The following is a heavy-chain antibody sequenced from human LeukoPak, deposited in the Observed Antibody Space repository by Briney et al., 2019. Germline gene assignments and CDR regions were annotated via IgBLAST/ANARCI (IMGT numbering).Heavy chain of an antibody. V-gene: IGHV3-11*06. D-gene: IGHD2-15*01. Sequence: PGGSLRLSCAASGFTFSDYYMSWIRQAPGKGLEWVSYISSSSSHINYADSVKGRFTISRDNANNSLYLQMNSLRGEDTAVYYCARDCGGGSCYGPYDAFDIWGQGTMVTVSS. J-gene: IGHJ3*02. CDR3: ARDCGGGSCYGPYDAFDI. CDR1: GFTFSDYY. CDR2: ISSSSSHI.